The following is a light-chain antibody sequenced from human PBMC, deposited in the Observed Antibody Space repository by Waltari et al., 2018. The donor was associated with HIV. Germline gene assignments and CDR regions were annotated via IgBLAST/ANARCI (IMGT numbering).Light chain of an antibody. CDR3: QHQRT. V-gene: IGKV1-5*03. CDR1: QSISSW. CDR2: KAS. J-gene: IGKJ1*01. Sequence: DIQMTQSPSTLSASVGDRVTITCRASQSISSWLAWYQQKPGKAPKLLIYKASSLESGVPSRFSGSGSGTEFTLTISSLQPDDVATYYCQHQRTFGQGTKVEIK.